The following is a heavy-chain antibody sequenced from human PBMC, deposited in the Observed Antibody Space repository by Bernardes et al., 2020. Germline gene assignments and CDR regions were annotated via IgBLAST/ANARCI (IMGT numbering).Heavy chain of an antibody. Sequence: SGPTLVKPTQTLTLTCTFSGFSLSTSGVGVGWIRQPPGKALEWLALIYWDDDKRYSPSLKSRLTITKDTSKNQVVLTMTNMDPVDTATYYCAHSGGDYDFWGGSTYYYYYMDVWGKGTTVTVSS. D-gene: IGHD3-3*01. CDR2: IYWDDDK. V-gene: IGHV2-5*02. J-gene: IGHJ6*03. CDR1: GFSLSTSGVG. CDR3: AHSGGDYDFWGGSTYYYYYMDV.